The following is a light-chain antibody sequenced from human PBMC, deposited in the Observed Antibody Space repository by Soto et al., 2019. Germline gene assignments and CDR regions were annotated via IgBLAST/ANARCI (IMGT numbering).Light chain of an antibody. CDR2: EGN. Sequence: QSALTQPASVSGSPGQSITISCTGTSSDVGSYNLVSWYQQHPGKAPKLMIYEGNKRPSGVSLRFSGSKSGNTASLTISGLQAEDEADYYCCSYAGSNTYVFGTGTKLTVL. J-gene: IGLJ1*01. V-gene: IGLV2-23*01. CDR3: CSYAGSNTYV. CDR1: SSDVGSYNL.